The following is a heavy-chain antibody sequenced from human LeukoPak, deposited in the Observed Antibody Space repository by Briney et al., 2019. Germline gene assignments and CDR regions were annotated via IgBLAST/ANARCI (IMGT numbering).Heavy chain of an antibody. V-gene: IGHV1-46*01. CDR1: GFTFSSYA. CDR2: INPSGGST. Sequence: GRSLRLSCAASGFTFSSYAMHWVRQAPGQGLEWMGIINPSGGSTSYAQKFQGRVTMTRDTSTSTVYMELSSLRSEDTAVYYCAREIYCSSTSCSGDYWGQGTLVTVSS. D-gene: IGHD2-2*01. J-gene: IGHJ4*02. CDR3: AREIYCSSTSCSGDY.